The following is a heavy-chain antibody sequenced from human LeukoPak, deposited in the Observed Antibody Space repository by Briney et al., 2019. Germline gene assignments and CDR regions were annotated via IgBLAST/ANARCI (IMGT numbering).Heavy chain of an antibody. CDR2: FYHSGST. CDR1: GYSISSISRTYY. Sequence: RSSETLSLTCTVSGYSISSISRTYYWGWVRQSPGKGLEWIGSFYHSGSTYYNPSLQSRVTISIDTSKNQFSLKLSSVTAADTAVYYCAKLRVQNYGGNWGFDYWGQGTLVTVSS. V-gene: IGHV4-38-2*02. CDR3: AKLRVQNYGGNWGFDY. D-gene: IGHD4-23*01. J-gene: IGHJ4*02.